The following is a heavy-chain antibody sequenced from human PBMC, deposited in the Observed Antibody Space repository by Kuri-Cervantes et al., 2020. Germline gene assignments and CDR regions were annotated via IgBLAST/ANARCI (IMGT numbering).Heavy chain of an antibody. CDR1: GLTFDDYG. V-gene: IGHV3-20*04. D-gene: IGHD6-19*01. J-gene: IGHJ4*02. CDR3: ARAVAVAGMGPQFDY. Sequence: ETLSLTCAASGLTFDDYGMSWVRQAPGKGLEWVSGINWNGGSTGYADSVKGRFTISRDNAKNSLYLQMNSLRAEDTAVYYCARAVAVAGMGPQFDYWGQGTLVTVSS. CDR2: INWNGGST.